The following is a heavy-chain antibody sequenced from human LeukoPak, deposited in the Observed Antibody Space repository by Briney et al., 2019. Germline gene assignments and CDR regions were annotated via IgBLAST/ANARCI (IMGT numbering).Heavy chain of an antibody. CDR1: GFTVSSNY. Sequence: PGGSLRLSCAASGFTVSSNYMSWVRQAPGKGLEWVSVIYSGGSTYYADSVKGRFTISRDNSKNTLYLQMNSLRAEDTAVYYCARAVKYYYGMDVWGQGTTVTVSS. CDR2: IYSGGST. D-gene: IGHD3-22*01. J-gene: IGHJ6*02. CDR3: ARAVKYYYGMDV. V-gene: IGHV3-66*01.